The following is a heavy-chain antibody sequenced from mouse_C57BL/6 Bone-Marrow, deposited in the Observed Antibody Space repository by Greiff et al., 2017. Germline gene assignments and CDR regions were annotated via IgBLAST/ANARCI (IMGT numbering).Heavy chain of an antibody. Sequence: QVQLQQSGAELARPGASVKLSCKASGYTFTSYGISWVKQRTGQGLEWIGEIYPRSGNTYYNEKFKGKATLTADKSSSTAYMELRSLTSEDSAVYFCARRGCYYGRRLSMDYWGQGTSVTVSS. V-gene: IGHV1-81*01. D-gene: IGHD1-1*01. CDR1: GYTFTSYG. CDR3: ARRGCYYGRRLSMDY. J-gene: IGHJ4*01. CDR2: IYPRSGNT.